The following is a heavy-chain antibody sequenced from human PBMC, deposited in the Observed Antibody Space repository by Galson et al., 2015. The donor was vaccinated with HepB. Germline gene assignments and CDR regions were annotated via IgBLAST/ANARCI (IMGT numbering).Heavy chain of an antibody. CDR3: ARALERSRDAYNLDY. D-gene: IGHD5-24*01. J-gene: IGHJ4*02. V-gene: IGHV3-33*01. CDR1: GLTFSMYG. CDR2: VWYDGSDK. Sequence: SPRLSCAASGLTFSMYGMHWVRQAPGKGLEWVADVWYDGSDKYYADSVKGRFTISRDNSKNMVYMQMNSLRAEDAAVYFCARALERSRDAYNLDYWGQGTLVTVSS.